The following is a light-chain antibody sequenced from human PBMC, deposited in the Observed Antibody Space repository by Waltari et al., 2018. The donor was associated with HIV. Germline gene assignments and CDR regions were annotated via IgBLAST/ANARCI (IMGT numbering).Light chain of an antibody. J-gene: IGKJ2*01. Sequence: DIQMTQSPSSLAASVGDTVTIPCRASQSISVWLAWYQQRPGQAPKLLIYKASTLESGVPSRFSGSGSGTEFTLTISGLQPEDFATYYCHQYHTQHTFGQGTNLQI. CDR2: KAS. CDR3: HQYHTQHT. V-gene: IGKV1-5*03. CDR1: QSISVW.